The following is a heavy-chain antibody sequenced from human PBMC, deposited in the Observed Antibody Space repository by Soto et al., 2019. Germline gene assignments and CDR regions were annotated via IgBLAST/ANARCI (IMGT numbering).Heavy chain of an antibody. J-gene: IGHJ4*02. Sequence: SETLSLTCAVYGGSFSGYYWSWIRQPPGKGLEWIGEINHSGSTNYNPSLKSRVTISVDTSKNQFSLKLSSVTAADTAVYYCAREIRMVRGGFDYWGQGTLVTVSS. CDR1: GGSFSGYY. CDR2: INHSGST. D-gene: IGHD3-10*01. CDR3: AREIRMVRGGFDY. V-gene: IGHV4-34*01.